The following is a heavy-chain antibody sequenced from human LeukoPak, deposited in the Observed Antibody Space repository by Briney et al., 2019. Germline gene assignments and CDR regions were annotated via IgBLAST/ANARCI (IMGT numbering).Heavy chain of an antibody. CDR1: GFTFSSYD. V-gene: IGHV3-13*04. CDR3: ARGYYGSADS. D-gene: IGHD3-10*01. Sequence: PGGSLRLSCAASGFTFSSYDMHWVRQSTGKGLEWVSLIGTAGDTYYADSVKGRFTISRENAKNSLHLQMNSLRAGDTAVYYCARGYYGSADSWGQGTLVTVSS. CDR2: IGTAGDT. J-gene: IGHJ4*02.